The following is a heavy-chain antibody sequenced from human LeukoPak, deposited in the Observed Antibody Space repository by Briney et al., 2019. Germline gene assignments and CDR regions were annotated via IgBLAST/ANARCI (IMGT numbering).Heavy chain of an antibody. J-gene: IGHJ3*01. Sequence: SETLSLTCTVSGGSISGYYCSWVRQPPGKGLEWIGYMYYSGNTNSNPSLKSRVTISVDTSKNQCSLKLSSVTAADTAVYYCARVIDYGSVLWGQGTRVTVSS. D-gene: IGHD3-10*01. CDR3: ARVIDYGSVL. V-gene: IGHV4-59*01. CDR1: GGSISGYY. CDR2: MYYSGNT.